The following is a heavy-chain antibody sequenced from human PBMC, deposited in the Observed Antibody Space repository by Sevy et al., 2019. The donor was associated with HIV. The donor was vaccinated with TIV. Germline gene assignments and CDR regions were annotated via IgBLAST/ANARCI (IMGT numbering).Heavy chain of an antibody. D-gene: IGHD1-1*01. Sequence: GGSLRLSCAASGFTFSNAWMSWVRQAPGKGLEWVGRIKSKTDGGTKDYAEPVKGRFTISRDNSKNTLYLQMNSLKTEDTAIYYCTTDWKNRGLSALLDYWGQGTLVTVSS. CDR2: IKSKTDGGTK. V-gene: IGHV3-15*01. CDR3: TTDWKNRGLSALLDY. CDR1: GFTFSNAW. J-gene: IGHJ4*02.